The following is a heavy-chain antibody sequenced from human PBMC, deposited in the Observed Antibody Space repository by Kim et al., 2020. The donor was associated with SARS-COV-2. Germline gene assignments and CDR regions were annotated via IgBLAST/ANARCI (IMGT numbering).Heavy chain of an antibody. V-gene: IGHV1-46*01. D-gene: IGHD1-26*01. CDR3: ARGSGGGLDP. CDR1: GYTFTSYY. CDR2: IYSSGGGT. J-gene: IGHJ5*02. Sequence: ASVKVSCKASGYTFTSYYMHWVRQAPGQGLEWMGVIYSSGGGTSYAQDFQGRVTMTRDTSTSTVYMELSSLRSEDTAVYYCARGSGGGLDPWGQGTLVTVSS.